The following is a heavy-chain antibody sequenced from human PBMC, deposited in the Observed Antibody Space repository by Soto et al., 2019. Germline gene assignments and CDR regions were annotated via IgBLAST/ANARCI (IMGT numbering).Heavy chain of an antibody. CDR2: ISSRSDI. D-gene: IGHD2-2*02. CDR1: GFTFSTYS. CDR3: AREYTAWPLAYGLDV. Sequence: PGWSLSLSCVGSGFTFSTYSINWVRQAPGKGLEWVSSISSRSDIYYADSVNGRFTISRDNAKNSVSLQMNSLRAEDTAVYYCAREYTAWPLAYGLDVWGQGTTVTVSS. V-gene: IGHV3-21*01. J-gene: IGHJ6*02.